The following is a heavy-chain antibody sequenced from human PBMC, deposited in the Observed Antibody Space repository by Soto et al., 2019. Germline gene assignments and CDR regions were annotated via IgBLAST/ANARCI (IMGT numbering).Heavy chain of an antibody. Sequence: PSETLSLTCTVSGGSISSYYWSWIRQPPGKGLEWIGYIYYSGSTNYNPSLKSRVTISVDTSKNQFSLQLTSVTPDDTAVYYCAREYNTGWSTWGQGTLVTVSS. CDR2: IYYSGST. CDR3: AREYNTGWST. V-gene: IGHV4-59*12. CDR1: GGSISSYY. J-gene: IGHJ4*02. D-gene: IGHD6-19*01.